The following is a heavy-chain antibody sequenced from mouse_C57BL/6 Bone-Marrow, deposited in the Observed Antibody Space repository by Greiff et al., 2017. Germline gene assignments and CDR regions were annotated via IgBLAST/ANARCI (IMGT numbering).Heavy chain of an antibody. J-gene: IGHJ3*01. CDR3: AAVTTVVEGGFAY. Sequence: VQLQQSVAELVRPGASVKLSCTASGFNIKNTYMHWVKQRPEQGLEWIGRIDPANGNTKYAPKFQGKATITADTSSNTAYLQLSSLTSEDTAIYYCAAVTTVVEGGFAYWGQGTLVTVSA. CDR2: IDPANGNT. V-gene: IGHV14-3*01. CDR1: GFNIKNTY. D-gene: IGHD1-1*01.